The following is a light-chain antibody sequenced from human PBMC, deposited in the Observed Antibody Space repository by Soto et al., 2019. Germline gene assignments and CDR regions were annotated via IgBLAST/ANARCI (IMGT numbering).Light chain of an antibody. V-gene: IGKV1-5*03. J-gene: IGKJ1*01. Sequence: DIQMTQSPSTLSASVGDRVTLTCRASQSISSWLAWFQQKPGKAPKLLIYKASSLESGVPSRFSGSGSGTDFTLTISRLQPDDFATYYCQQYNSYPWTVGQGTKVEIK. CDR1: QSISSW. CDR2: KAS. CDR3: QQYNSYPWT.